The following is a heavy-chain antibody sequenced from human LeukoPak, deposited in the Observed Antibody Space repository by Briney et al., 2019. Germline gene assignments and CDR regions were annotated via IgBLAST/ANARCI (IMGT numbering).Heavy chain of an antibody. J-gene: IGHJ3*02. D-gene: IGHD6-19*01. CDR3: ARSRGEQWLVLGSAFDI. CDR2: ISSSSSYI. Sequence: PGGSLRLSCAASGFTLSDYYMNWVRQAPGKGLEWVSSISSSSSYIYYADSVKGRFTISRDNAKNSPYLQMNSLRAEDTAVYYCARSRGEQWLVLGSAFDIWGQGTMVTVSS. V-gene: IGHV3-21*01. CDR1: GFTLSDYY.